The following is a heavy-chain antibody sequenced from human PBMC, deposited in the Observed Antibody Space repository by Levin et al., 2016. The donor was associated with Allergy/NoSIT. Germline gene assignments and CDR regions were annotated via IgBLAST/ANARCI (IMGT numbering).Heavy chain of an antibody. CDR3: ASRRRGWFGELRPFDY. J-gene: IGHJ4*02. Sequence: WIRQPPGKGLEWVSYISSSGSTIYYADSVKGRFTISRDNAKNSLYLQMNSLRAEDTAVYYCASRRRGWFGELRPFDYWGQGTLVTVSS. CDR2: ISSSGSTI. D-gene: IGHD3-10*01. V-gene: IGHV3-11*01.